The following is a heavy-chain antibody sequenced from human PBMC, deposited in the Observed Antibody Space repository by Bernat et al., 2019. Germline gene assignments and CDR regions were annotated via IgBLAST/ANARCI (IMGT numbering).Heavy chain of an antibody. D-gene: IGHD3-16*02. CDR2: IYSGGST. CDR3: ARAGGYYDYIWGSYRVNDAFDI. J-gene: IGHJ3*02. CDR1: GFTVSSNY. V-gene: IGHV3-53*05. Sequence: EVQLVETGGGLIQPGGSLRLSCAASGFTVSSNYMSWVRQAPGKGLEWVSVIYSGGSTYYADSVQGRFTISRDNSKNTLYLQMNSLRAEDTAVYYCARAGGYYDYIWGSYRVNDAFDIWGQGTMVTVSS.